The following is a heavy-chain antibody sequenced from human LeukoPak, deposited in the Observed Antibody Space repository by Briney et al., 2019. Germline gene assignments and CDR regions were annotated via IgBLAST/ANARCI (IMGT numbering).Heavy chain of an antibody. J-gene: IGHJ6*02. CDR3: AKDRERTRQYYYYGMDV. D-gene: IGHD1-26*01. CDR2: ISWNSGSI. Sequence: PGRSLRLSCAASGFTFDDYAMHWVRQAPGKGLEWVSGISWNSGSIGYADSVKGRFTISRDNAKNSLYLQMNSLRAEDTALYYCAKDRERTRQYYYYGMDVWGQGTTVTVSS. CDR1: GFTFDDYA. V-gene: IGHV3-9*01.